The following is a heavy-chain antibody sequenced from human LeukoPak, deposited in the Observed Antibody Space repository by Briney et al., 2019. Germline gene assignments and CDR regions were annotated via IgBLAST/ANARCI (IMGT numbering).Heavy chain of an antibody. D-gene: IGHD2-15*01. J-gene: IGHJ4*02. CDR3: ASQLLRDYYFDY. V-gene: IGHV4-39*01. CDR2: IYYSGST. CDR1: GGSISSSSYY. Sequence: PSETLSHTSTVSGGSISSSSYYWGWIRQPPGKGLQWIGSIYYSGSTYYSPSLKSRVTISVDTSKNQFSLKLTSVTAADTAVYYCASQLLRDYYFDYWGPGKLVTVSS.